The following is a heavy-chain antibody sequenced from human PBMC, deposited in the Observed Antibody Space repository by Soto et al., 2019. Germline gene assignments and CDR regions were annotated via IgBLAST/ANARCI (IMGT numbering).Heavy chain of an antibody. D-gene: IGHD4-4*01. CDR2: INACNGNT. CDR1: GYTVTSDA. Sequence: DSVRTSFERAGYTVTSDAMHWVRQAKGQRLEWMGWINACNGNTKYSQKFQGRVTITRDTSASTAYMELSSLRSEDTAVYYCARAHVTYYYSGTDFLGQRTTVLGSS. CDR3: ARAHVTYYYSGTDF. V-gene: IGHV1-3*01. J-gene: IGHJ6*02.